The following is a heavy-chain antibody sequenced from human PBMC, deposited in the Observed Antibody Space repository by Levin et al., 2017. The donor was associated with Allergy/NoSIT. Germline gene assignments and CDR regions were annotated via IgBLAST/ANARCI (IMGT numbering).Heavy chain of an antibody. J-gene: IGHJ1*01. CDR2: IYYSVST. CDR3: ARHGYHDSSDNQLQH. V-gene: IGHV4-39*01. Sequence: PSETLSLTCTVSGGSISSTSYYWGWIRQPPGKGLEWIGSIYYSVSTYYNPSLKSRVTISVDTSKNHFSLKLSSVTAADTAVYYCARHGYHDSSDNQLQHWGQGALVIVSS. D-gene: IGHD3-22*01. CDR1: GGSISSTSYY.